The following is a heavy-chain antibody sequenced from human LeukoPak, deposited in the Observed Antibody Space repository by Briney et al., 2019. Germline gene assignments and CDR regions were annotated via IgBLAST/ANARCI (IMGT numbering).Heavy chain of an antibody. CDR2: IKSKTDGGTT. CDR3: TTVTWNSGCDH. V-gene: IGHV3-15*01. J-gene: IGHJ4*02. CDR1: GFTLNNAW. Sequence: GGALRVSCAASGFTLNNAWMSWGRQAPGKGLEWVGRIKSKTDGGTTDYAAPVKGRFTISRDDSKTTLYLQMNSLKTEDTAVYFCTTVTWNSGCDHWGQGTLVTVSS. D-gene: IGHD6-19*01.